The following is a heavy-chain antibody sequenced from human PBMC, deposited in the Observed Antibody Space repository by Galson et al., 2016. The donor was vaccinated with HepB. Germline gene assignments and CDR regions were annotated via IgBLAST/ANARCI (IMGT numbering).Heavy chain of an antibody. D-gene: IGHD3-9*01. J-gene: IGHJ5*02. Sequence: TLSLTCSVSDDSMTRPGYYWTWIRQPPGGGLEWIGYIHYSGITFYNPSLRSRVIISLDLSKNPFPLRLTSVTAAETGVYYFARDGSYYSLAGFYNGWFDPWCQGTLVTVSS. CDR2: IHYSGIT. CDR1: DDSMTRPGYY. V-gene: IGHV4-31*03. CDR3: ARDGSYYSLAGFYNGWFDP.